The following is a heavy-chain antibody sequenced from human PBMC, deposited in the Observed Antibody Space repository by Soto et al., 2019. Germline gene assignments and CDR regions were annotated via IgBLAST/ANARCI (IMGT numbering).Heavy chain of an antibody. CDR1: GFTFSSYG. J-gene: IGHJ4*02. CDR2: IWYDGSNK. Sequence: LKISCAASGFTFSSYGMHWVRQAPGKGLEWVAVIWYDGSNKYYADSVKGRFTISRDNSKNTLYLQMNSLRAEDTAVYYCARGDFFWGNSYWGQGTLVTVSS. D-gene: IGHD3-16*01. CDR3: ARGDFFWGNSY. V-gene: IGHV3-33*01.